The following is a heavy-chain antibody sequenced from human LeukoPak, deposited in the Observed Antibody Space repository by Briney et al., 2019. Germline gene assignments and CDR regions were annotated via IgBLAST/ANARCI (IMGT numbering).Heavy chain of an antibody. CDR2: IYQDGSEK. CDR1: GFTFSSYW. D-gene: IGHD1-7*01. J-gene: IGHJ6*03. V-gene: IGHV3-7*01. CDR3: AREKRWGITGTRRHYYYYYMDV. Sequence: AGGSLRLSCAASGFTFSSYWMTWVRQAPGKGLEWVANIYQDGSEKYYVDSVKGRFTISRDNAKNSLSQQMNSLRAEDTAVYYCAREKRWGITGTRRHYYYYYMDVWGKGTTVTVSS.